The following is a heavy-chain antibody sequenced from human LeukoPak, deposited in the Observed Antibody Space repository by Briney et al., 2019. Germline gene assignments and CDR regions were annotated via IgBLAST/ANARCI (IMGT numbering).Heavy chain of an antibody. D-gene: IGHD2-2*01. Sequence: SETLSLTCTVSGGSISSYYWSWIRQPPGKGLEWIGYIYYSGSTNYNPSLKSRVTISVDTSKNQFSLELSSVTAADTAVYYCARGRVVPAGPFDYWGQGTLVTVSS. CDR2: IYYSGST. CDR1: GGSISSYY. J-gene: IGHJ4*02. V-gene: IGHV4-59*01. CDR3: ARGRVVPAGPFDY.